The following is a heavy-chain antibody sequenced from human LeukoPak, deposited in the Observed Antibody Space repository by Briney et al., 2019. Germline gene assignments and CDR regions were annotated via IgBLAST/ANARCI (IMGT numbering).Heavy chain of an antibody. CDR1: GFTFSSYA. V-gene: IGHV3-23*01. J-gene: IGHJ3*02. Sequence: GGSLRLSCAASGFTFSSYAMSWVRQAPGKGLERVSAISGSGGSTYYADSVKGRFTISRDNSKNTLYLQMNSLRAEDTAVYYCAKHDCGGNWADAFDIWGQGTMVTVSS. D-gene: IGHD4-23*01. CDR2: ISGSGGST. CDR3: AKHDCGGNWADAFDI.